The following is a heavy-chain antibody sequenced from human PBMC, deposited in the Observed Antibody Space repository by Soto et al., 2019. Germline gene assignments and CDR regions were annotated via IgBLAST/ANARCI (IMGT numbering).Heavy chain of an antibody. J-gene: IGHJ5*02. CDR1: GGSISSTFYY. CDR3: ARQKWEQPKWFDP. D-gene: IGHD1-26*01. CDR2: IYYSWTT. V-gene: IGHV4-39*01. Sequence: QLQLQESGPGLVKPSETLSLTCSLSGGSISSTFYYWGWIRQPPGKGLEWTGSIYYSWTTFYNASLKGRVTISLDTSKNQFSLRLTSVTATYTAVYFCARQKWEQPKWFDPWGQGTLVTVSS.